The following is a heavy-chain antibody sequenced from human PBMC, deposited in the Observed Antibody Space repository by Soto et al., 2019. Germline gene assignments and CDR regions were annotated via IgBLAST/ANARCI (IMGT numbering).Heavy chain of an antibody. V-gene: IGHV3-30*18. CDR2: ISYDGSNK. Sequence: QVQLVESGGGVVQPGRSLRLSCAASGFTFSSYCMHWVRQAPGKGLEWVAVISYDGSNKYYADSVKGRFTISRDNSKNTLYLQMNSLRAEDTAVYYCAKASPSDYWGQGTLVTVSS. CDR1: GFTFSSYC. CDR3: AKASPSDY. J-gene: IGHJ4*02.